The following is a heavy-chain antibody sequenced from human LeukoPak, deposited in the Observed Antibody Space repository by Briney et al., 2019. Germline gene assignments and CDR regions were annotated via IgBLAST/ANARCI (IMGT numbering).Heavy chain of an antibody. J-gene: IGHJ5*02. V-gene: IGHV4-39*01. CDR2: SYYSGST. CDR3: ARHHWGAILNWFDP. CDR1: GGSISSSSYY. D-gene: IGHD7-27*01. Sequence: PSETLSLTCTVSGGSISSSSYYWGWIRQPPGKGLEWIGSSYYSGSTYNNPSLKSRVTISVATSKNQFSLKLSSVTAADTAVCYCARHHWGAILNWFDPWGQGTLVTVSS.